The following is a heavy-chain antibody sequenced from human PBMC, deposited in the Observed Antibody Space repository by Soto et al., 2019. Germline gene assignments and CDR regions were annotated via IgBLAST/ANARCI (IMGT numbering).Heavy chain of an antibody. Sequence: GGSLRLSCAASGFTFSSYAMGWVRQAPGKGLEWVSAISGSGGSTYYADSVKGRFTISRDNSKNTLYLQMNSLRAEDTAVYYCAKDGNPIPYLTGYYRLGWFDPWGQGTLVTVS. CDR1: GFTFSSYA. D-gene: IGHD3-9*01. CDR2: ISGSGGST. CDR3: AKDGNPIPYLTGYYRLGWFDP. V-gene: IGHV3-23*01. J-gene: IGHJ5*02.